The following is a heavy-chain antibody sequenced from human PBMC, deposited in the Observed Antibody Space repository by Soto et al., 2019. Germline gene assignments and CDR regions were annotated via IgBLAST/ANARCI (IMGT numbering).Heavy chain of an antibody. CDR1: GDSVSRNSVA. J-gene: IGHJ3*01. V-gene: IGHV6-1*01. CDR2: TYYTSTWYN. Sequence: QVQLQQSDPGLVKPSQTLSLTCAISGDSVSRNSVAWNWIRQSPSRALEWLGRTYYTSTWYNDYGVSVKSRISIKPDTSKNQVSLQLNSVTPEDTAVYFCAREFRNAFDFWGQGTMVTVSS. CDR3: AREFRNAFDF.